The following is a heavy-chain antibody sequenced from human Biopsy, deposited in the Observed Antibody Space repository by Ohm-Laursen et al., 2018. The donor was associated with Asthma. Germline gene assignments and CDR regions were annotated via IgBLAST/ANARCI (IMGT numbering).Heavy chain of an antibody. V-gene: IGHV5-51*01. CDR2: IFPGDSDT. J-gene: IGHJ4*02. CDR3: ARLAYGSGSFFDF. CDR1: GYIFTSYW. D-gene: IGHD3-10*01. Sequence: GESLKISCKVSGYIFTSYWIGWARQMPGKGLEWMGIIFPGDSDTIYSPSFQGQVTISADKSISTAYLQWSSLKASDTAIYYCARLAYGSGSFFDFWGQGTLVTVAS.